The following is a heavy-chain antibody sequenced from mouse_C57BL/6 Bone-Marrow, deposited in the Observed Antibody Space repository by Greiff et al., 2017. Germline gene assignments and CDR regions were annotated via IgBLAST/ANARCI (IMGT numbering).Heavy chain of an antibody. CDR3: AKERTAQATGYLDY. D-gene: IGHD3-2*02. Sequence: VQLQQSGAELARPGASVKMSCKASGYTFTSYTMHWVKQRPGQGLEWIGYINPSSGYTKYNQKFKDKATLTADKSSSTAYMQLSSLTSEDSAVYYWAKERTAQATGYLDYWGQGTTLTVSS. V-gene: IGHV1-4*01. J-gene: IGHJ2*01. CDR2: INPSSGYT. CDR1: GYTFTSYT.